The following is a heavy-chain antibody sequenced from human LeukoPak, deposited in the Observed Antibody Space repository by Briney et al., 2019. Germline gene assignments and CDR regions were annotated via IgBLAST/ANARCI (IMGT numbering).Heavy chain of an antibody. CDR1: GGSFSGYY. V-gene: IGHV4-34*01. D-gene: IGHD3-10*01. J-gene: IGHJ4*02. CDR3: ARLWDY. Sequence: SETLSLTCAVYGGSFSGYYWSWIRQPPGRWLEWIGSIYYSGSTYYNPSLKSRVTISADTSKNQFSLRLTSVTAADTAVYYCARLWDYWGQGTLVTVSS. CDR2: IYYSGST.